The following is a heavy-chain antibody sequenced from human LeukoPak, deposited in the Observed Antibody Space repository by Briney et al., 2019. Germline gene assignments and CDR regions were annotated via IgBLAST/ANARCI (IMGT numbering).Heavy chain of an antibody. J-gene: IGHJ4*02. CDR1: GYSFTSYW. CDR3: ARGENDYVWGSYRPLDFDY. D-gene: IGHD3-16*02. V-gene: IGHV5-51*01. CDR2: IYPGDSDT. Sequence: GESLQIPCKGSGYSFTSYWIGWVRQMPGKGLEWMGIIYPGDSDTRYSPSFQGQVTISADKSISTAYLQWSSLKASDTAMYYCARGENDYVWGSYRPLDFDYWGQGTLVTVSP.